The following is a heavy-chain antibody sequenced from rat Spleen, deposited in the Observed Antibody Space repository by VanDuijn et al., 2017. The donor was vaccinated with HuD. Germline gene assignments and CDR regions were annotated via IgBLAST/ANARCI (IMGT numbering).Heavy chain of an antibody. CDR2: IWGDGST. CDR1: GFSLTSYG. CDR3: TTATEGPYVMDA. Sequence: QVQLKESGPGLVQPSQTLSLTCTVSGFSLTSYGVSWVRQPPGKGLEWMGGIWGDGSTDYNSALKSRLSISRDTSKSQVFLKVNSLQTDDTGTYYCTTATEGPYVMDAWGQGASVTVSS. J-gene: IGHJ4*01. D-gene: IGHD1-11*01. V-gene: IGHV2-13*01.